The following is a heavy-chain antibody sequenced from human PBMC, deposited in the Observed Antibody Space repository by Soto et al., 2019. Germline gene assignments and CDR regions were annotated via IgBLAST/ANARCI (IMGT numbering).Heavy chain of an antibody. CDR1: GYTLTSYA. CDR3: ARDLIAAAGRFDY. CDR2: INAGDGDT. D-gene: IGHD6-13*01. J-gene: IGHJ4*02. Sequence: ASVKVSCKTSGYTLTSYAMHWVRQAPGQRLEWMGWINAGDGDTKYSQKFQGRVTITTDTSTSTAYMELSSLRSDDTAVYYCARDLIAAAGRFDYWGQGTLVSVSS. V-gene: IGHV1-3*01.